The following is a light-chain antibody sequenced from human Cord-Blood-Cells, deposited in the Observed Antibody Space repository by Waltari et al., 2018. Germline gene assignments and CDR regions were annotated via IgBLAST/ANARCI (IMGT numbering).Light chain of an antibody. Sequence: DIKMTQSPSSLSASVGDRVTITCRASQSISSYLNWYQQKPGKAPKLLIYAASSVQRGVPSRFSWSGAGTDFTLTISSLQPEDFATYYCQQSYSTPYSFGQGTKLEIK. J-gene: IGKJ2*03. V-gene: IGKV1-39*01. CDR3: QQSYSTPYS. CDR1: QSISSY. CDR2: AAS.